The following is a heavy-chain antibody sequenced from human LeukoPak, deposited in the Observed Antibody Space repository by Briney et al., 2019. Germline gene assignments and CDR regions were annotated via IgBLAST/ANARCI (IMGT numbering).Heavy chain of an antibody. J-gene: IGHJ4*02. D-gene: IGHD5-18*01. CDR2: INPKSGGT. V-gene: IGHV1-2*02. CDR3: AGDQDSYGYGVDY. Sequence: ASVKVSCKASGYTFSAYYMHWVRQAPGQGLEWMGWINPKSGGTNYAQKFQGRFTMTRDTSISTVYMELSRLTSADTAVYYCAGDQDSYGYGVDYWGQGSLVTVTS. CDR1: GYTFSAYY.